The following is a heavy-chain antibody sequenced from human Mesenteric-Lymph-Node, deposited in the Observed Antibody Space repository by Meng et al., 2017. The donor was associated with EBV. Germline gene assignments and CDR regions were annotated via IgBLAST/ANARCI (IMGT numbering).Heavy chain of an antibody. CDR1: GYIFTSYG. V-gene: IGHV1-18*01. CDR2: ISTYSGNT. J-gene: IGHJ5*01. CDR3: ATEARSGTFNWFDS. Sequence: VQLVHSGAEGKKPGASVKVSCKASGYIFTSYGINWVRQAPGQGLEWMGWISTYSGNTDYAQNFQGRVTMTTDTSTSTAYMELRSLKSDDTAVFYCATEARSGTFNWFDSWGQGTLVTVSS. D-gene: IGHD1-1*01.